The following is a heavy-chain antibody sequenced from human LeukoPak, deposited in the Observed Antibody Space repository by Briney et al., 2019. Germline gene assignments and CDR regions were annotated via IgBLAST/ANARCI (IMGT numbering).Heavy chain of an antibody. CDR1: GHTFTSNK. Sequence: ASVKASCKASGHTFTSNKIHWVRQAPGQGLEWMGIISPSSGSARQAQKFQGRVTMTRDMSTSTVHMELSSLRSEATAVYYCARGGATVPKPQGYWREARLVTLS. CDR3: ARGGATVPKPQGY. J-gene: IGHJ4*02. D-gene: IGHD1-14*01. CDR2: ISPSSGSA. V-gene: IGHV1-46*01.